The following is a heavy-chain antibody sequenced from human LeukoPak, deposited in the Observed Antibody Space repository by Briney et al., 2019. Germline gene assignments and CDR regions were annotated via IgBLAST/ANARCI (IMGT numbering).Heavy chain of an antibody. CDR3: ARGKLTFDP. CDR1: GYSFSTYW. Sequence: GESLKISCTASGYSFSTYWIGWVRQMPGKGLEWMGIIYPGDSETIYSPSFQGLVTISADKSTSTAYLRWSSLRASDTAIYYCARGKLTFDPWGQGTLVTVSS. J-gene: IGHJ5*02. CDR2: IYPGDSET. V-gene: IGHV5-51*01. D-gene: IGHD4/OR15-4a*01.